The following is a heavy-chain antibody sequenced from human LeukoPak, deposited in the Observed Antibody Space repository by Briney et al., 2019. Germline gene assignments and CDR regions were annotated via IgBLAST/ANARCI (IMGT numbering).Heavy chain of an antibody. Sequence: ASVKVSCXASGYTFTSYGISWVRQAPGQGLEWMGWISAYNGNTNYAQKLQGRVTMTTGTSTSTAYMELRSLRSDDTAVYYCAREGYCSSTSCFYFDYWGQGTLVTVSS. CDR1: GYTFTSYG. D-gene: IGHD2-2*01. CDR3: AREGYCSSTSCFYFDY. V-gene: IGHV1-18*01. J-gene: IGHJ4*02. CDR2: ISAYNGNT.